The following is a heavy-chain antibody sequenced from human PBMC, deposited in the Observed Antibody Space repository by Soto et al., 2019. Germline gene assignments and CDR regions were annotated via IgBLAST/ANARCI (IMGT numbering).Heavy chain of an antibody. D-gene: IGHD3-10*01. CDR3: ASQFGPTNWFDP. CDR2: IYYSGST. Sequence: SETLSLTCTVSGGSISSGDYYWGWIRQHPGKGLEWIGYIYYSGSTYYNPSLKSRVTISVDTSKNQSSLKLSSVTAADTAVYYCASQFGPTNWFDPRAQRTPVTVSS. J-gene: IGHJ5*02. V-gene: IGHV4-31*03. CDR1: GGSISSGDYY.